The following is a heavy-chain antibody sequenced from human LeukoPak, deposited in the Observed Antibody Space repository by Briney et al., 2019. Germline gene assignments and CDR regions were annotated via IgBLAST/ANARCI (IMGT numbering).Heavy chain of an antibody. J-gene: IGHJ4*02. CDR3: ARLYSGSYIY. CDR1: GGSFSGYY. Sequence: PSETLSLTCAVYGGSFSGYYWSWIRQPPGKGLEWIGEINHSGSTNYNPSLKSRVTISVDTSKNQFSLKLSSVTAADTAVYYCARLYSGSYIYWGQGTLVTVSS. D-gene: IGHD1-26*01. CDR2: INHSGST. V-gene: IGHV4-34*01.